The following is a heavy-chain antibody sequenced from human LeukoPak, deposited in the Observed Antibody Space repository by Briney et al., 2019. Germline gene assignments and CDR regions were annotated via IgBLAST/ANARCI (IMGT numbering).Heavy chain of an antibody. Sequence: GGSLRLSCAASGFTFSSYAMHWVRQAPGKGLEWVAVISYDGSNKYYADSVKGRFTISRDNSKNTLYLQMNSLRAEDTAVYYCASGSLGSGSYSDSYYYGMDVWGQGTTVTVSS. CDR1: GFTFSSYA. CDR2: ISYDGSNK. D-gene: IGHD1-26*01. J-gene: IGHJ6*02. CDR3: ASGSLGSGSYSDSYYYGMDV. V-gene: IGHV3-30-3*01.